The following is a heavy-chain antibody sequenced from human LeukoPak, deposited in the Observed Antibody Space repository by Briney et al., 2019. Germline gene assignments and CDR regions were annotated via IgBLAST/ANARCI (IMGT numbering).Heavy chain of an antibody. CDR3: AKVVYSSGWYGYFQH. CDR1: GFTFSSYA. D-gene: IGHD6-19*01. CDR2: MSGSGGST. V-gene: IGHV3-23*01. Sequence: GGSLRLSCAASGFTFSSYAMSCARQAPGKGLDWVSAMSGSGGSTFYADSVKGRFTISRDNSKNTLYLQMNSLRAEDTAVYYCAKVVYSSGWYGYFQHWGQGTLVTVSS. J-gene: IGHJ1*01.